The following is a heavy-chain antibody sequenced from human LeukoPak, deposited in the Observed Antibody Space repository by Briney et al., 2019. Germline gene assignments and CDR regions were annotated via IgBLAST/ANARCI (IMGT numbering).Heavy chain of an antibody. CDR1: GYTFTGYY. D-gene: IGHD4-17*01. J-gene: IGHJ4*02. Sequence: ASVNVSCKASGYTFTGYYMHWVRQAPGQGLEWMGWINPNSGGTNYAQKFQGRVTMTRDTSISRAYMELSKLRSDDTAVYCCARVHGDPDDYWGQGTLVTVSS. CDR3: ARVHGDPDDY. V-gene: IGHV1-2*02. CDR2: INPNSGGT.